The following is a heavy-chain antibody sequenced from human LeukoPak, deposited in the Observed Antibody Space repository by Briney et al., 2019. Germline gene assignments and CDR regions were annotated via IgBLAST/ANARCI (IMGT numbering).Heavy chain of an antibody. V-gene: IGHV3-23*01. CDR1: GFTFTSYA. Sequence: GGSLRLSCAASGFTFTSYAMNWVRQAPGKGLEWVSAISGSGGSTYYADSVKGRFTVSRDNSENTLFLQINSLRAEDTAIYYCAKDTDVVVPEYFQYWGQGTLVTVSS. CDR3: AKDTDVVVPEYFQY. J-gene: IGHJ1*01. D-gene: IGHD2-15*01. CDR2: ISGSGGST.